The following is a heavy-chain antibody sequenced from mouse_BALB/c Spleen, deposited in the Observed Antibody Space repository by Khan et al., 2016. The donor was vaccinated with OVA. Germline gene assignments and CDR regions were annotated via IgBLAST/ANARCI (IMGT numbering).Heavy chain of an antibody. V-gene: IGHV1-54*01. CDR3: ARRDYAMDY. CDR1: GYAFTNYL. Sequence: QVQLQQSGAELARPGTSVKVSCKASGYAFTNYLIEWVKQRPGQGLEWIGVINPGSGGTNYNEKFKGKATLTADKSSGTAYMQLSSLTSDDSAVYFCARRDYAMDYWGQGTSVTVSS. CDR2: INPGSGGT. J-gene: IGHJ4*01.